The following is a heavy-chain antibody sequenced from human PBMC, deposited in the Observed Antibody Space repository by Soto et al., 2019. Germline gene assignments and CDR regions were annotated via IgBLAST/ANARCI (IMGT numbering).Heavy chain of an antibody. CDR3: ARDGGRHSGGIDY. D-gene: IGHD1-26*01. Sequence: QVQLVQSGAEVKKPGSSVKVSCKASGGTFSSYSINWVRQAPGQGLEWMGEIIPIVGTANYAQKFQGRVTITAVESTSTAYMELSSLSSEDTAVYYCARDGGRHSGGIDYWGQGTLVTVSS. J-gene: IGHJ4*02. V-gene: IGHV1-69*01. CDR1: GGTFSSYS. CDR2: IIPIVGTA.